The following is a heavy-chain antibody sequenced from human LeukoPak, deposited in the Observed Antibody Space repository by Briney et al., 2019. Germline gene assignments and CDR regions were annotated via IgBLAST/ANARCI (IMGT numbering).Heavy chain of an antibody. V-gene: IGHV3-66*01. J-gene: IGHJ5*02. Sequence: GGSLRLSCEASGFTVSSNYMNWVRQAPGKGLEWVSVIYSGGSTYYADSVKGRFTISRDSSKNTLYLQMNSLRAEDTAVYYCAREDCSGGSCYENWFDPWGQGTLVTVSS. D-gene: IGHD2-15*01. CDR1: GFTVSSNY. CDR3: AREDCSGGSCYENWFDP. CDR2: IYSGGST.